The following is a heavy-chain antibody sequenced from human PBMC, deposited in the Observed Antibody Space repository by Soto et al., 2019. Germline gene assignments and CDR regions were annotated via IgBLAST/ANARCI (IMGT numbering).Heavy chain of an antibody. CDR1: GFTFSSYS. CDR3: ARGLRLGELSLPPYYFDY. Sequence: GGSLRLSCAASGFTFSSYSMNWVRQAPGKGLEWVSYISSSSSTIYYADSVKGRFTISRDNAKNSLYLQMNSLRDEDTAVYYCARGLRLGELSLPPYYFDYWGQGTLVTVSS. CDR2: ISSSSSTI. J-gene: IGHJ4*02. V-gene: IGHV3-48*02. D-gene: IGHD3-16*02.